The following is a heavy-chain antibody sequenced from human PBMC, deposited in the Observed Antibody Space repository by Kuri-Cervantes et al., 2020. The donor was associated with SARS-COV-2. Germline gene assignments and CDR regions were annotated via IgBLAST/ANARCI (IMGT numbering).Heavy chain of an antibody. CDR1: GFTFSSYA. J-gene: IGHJ6*02. CDR3: ARDHRDGYNWPSFFGGMDV. Sequence: GGSLRLSCAASGFTFSSYAMHWVRQAPGKGLEWVAVISYDGSNKYYADSVKGRFTISRDNSKNTLYLQMNSLRAEDTAVYYCARDHRDGYNWPSFFGGMDVWGQGTTVTVSS. D-gene: IGHD5-24*01. CDR2: ISYDGSNK. V-gene: IGHV3-30-3*01.